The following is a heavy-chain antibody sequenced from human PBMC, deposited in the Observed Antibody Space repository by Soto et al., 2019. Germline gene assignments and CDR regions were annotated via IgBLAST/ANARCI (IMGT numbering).Heavy chain of an antibody. CDR3: ARGGSYYDYIWGSQNKRYYFDY. D-gene: IGHD3-16*01. CDR1: GFTFSTYS. J-gene: IGHJ4*02. V-gene: IGHV3-48*02. Sequence: GGSLRLSCAASGFTFSTYSMNWVRQAPGKGLEWVSYMSSRSLTIYYTDSVKGRFTISRDNAKNSLYLQMNSLRDEDTAVYYCARGGSYYDYIWGSQNKRYYFDYWGQGTLVTVSS. CDR2: MSSRSLTI.